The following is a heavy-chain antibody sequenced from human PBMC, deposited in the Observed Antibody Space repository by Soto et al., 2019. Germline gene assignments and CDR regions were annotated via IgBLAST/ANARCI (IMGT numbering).Heavy chain of an antibody. CDR3: AREWGTYYDILTGYSRGYFDY. D-gene: IGHD3-9*01. J-gene: IGHJ4*02. Sequence: SETLSLTCTVSGGSISSYYWSWIRQPPGKGLEWIGYIYYSGSTNYNPSLKSRVTISVDTSKNQFSLKLSSVTAADTAVYYCAREWGTYYDILTGYSRGYFDYWGQGTLVTVSS. CDR1: GGSISSYY. CDR2: IYYSGST. V-gene: IGHV4-59*01.